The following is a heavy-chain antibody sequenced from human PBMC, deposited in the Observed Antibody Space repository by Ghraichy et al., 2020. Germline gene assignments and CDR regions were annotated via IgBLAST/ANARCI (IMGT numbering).Heavy chain of an antibody. Sequence: LSLTCAASGFTFSSYSMNWVRQAPGKGLEWVSSISSSSSYIYYADSVKGRFTISRDNAKNSLYLQMNSLRAEDTAVYYCARVGISTSDAFDIWGQGTMVTVSS. CDR2: ISSSSSYI. CDR1: GFTFSSYS. J-gene: IGHJ3*02. D-gene: IGHD3-3*02. CDR3: ARVGISTSDAFDI. V-gene: IGHV3-21*01.